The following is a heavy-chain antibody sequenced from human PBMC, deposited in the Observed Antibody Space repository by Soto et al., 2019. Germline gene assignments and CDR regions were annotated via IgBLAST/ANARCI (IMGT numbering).Heavy chain of an antibody. CDR2: INTKTGGT. V-gene: IGHV1-2*02. D-gene: IGHD3-9*01. CDR3: ATDKVAFDM. J-gene: IGHJ3*02. CDR1: GYIFTGYY. Sequence: VPLVQSGAEVKKPGASVKVSCKASGYIFTGYYIQWVRQAPGQGLEWMGWINTKTGGTRYAQKFQGRVTMTRDTSINTAYMEVSRLRSDDTAVYYCATDKVAFDMWGQGTMVTVSS.